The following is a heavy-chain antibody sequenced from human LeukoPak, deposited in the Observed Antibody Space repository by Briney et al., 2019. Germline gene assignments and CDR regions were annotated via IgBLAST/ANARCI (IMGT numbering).Heavy chain of an antibody. J-gene: IGHJ6*02. CDR1: GYTFTSYD. CDR3: ARAPYSSGWYSNYYYGMDV. CDR2: MNPNSGNT. Sequence: EASVKVSCKASGYTFTSYDINWVRQATGQGLEWMGWMNPNSGNTGYAQKFQGRVTMTRNTSISTAYMELSSLRSEDTAVYYCARAPYSSGWYSNYYYGMDVWGQGTTVTVSS. D-gene: IGHD6-19*01. V-gene: IGHV1-8*01.